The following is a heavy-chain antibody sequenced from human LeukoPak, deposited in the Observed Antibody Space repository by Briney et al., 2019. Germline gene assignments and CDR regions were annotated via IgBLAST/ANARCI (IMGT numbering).Heavy chain of an antibody. D-gene: IGHD6-13*01. CDR3: AREVAVGIGAYNF. CDR2: INLDGSEQ. CDR1: GFTFTSFY. J-gene: IGHJ4*02. Sequence: GGSPRLSCVASGFTFTSFYMSWVRQAPGKGLEWVANINLDGSEQYYVDSVKGRITISRDNAKNSLYLQMNSLWAEDTAVYYCAREVAVGIGAYNFWGQGTLVTVSS. V-gene: IGHV3-7*01.